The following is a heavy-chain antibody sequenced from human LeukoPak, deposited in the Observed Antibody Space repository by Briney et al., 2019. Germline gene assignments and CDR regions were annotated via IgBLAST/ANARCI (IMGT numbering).Heavy chain of an antibody. V-gene: IGHV4-59*01. CDR3: ARGVNWNYVGSYMDV. J-gene: IGHJ6*03. CDR2: IYYSGST. CDR1: GGSISSYY. Sequence: ASETLSLTCTVSGGSISSYYWSWIRQPPGKGLEWIGYIYYSGSTNYNPSLKSRVTMSVDTSKNQFSLKLSSVTAADTAVYYCARGVNWNYVGSYMDVWGKGTTVTVSS. D-gene: IGHD1-7*01.